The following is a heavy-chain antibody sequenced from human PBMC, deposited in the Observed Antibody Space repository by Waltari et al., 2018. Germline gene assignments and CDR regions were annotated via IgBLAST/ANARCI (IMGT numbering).Heavy chain of an antibody. V-gene: IGHV3-53*01. CDR3: ARGSYNWNDAEYYFDY. J-gene: IGHJ4*02. CDR1: GGSFSGYY. CDR2: IYSGGST. Sequence: VQLQQWGAGLLKPSETLSLTCAVYGGSFSGYYWSWIRQPPGKGLEWVSVIYSGGSTYYADSVKGRFTISRDNSKNTLYLQMNSLRAEDTAVYYCARGSYNWNDAEYYFDYWGQGTLVTVSS. D-gene: IGHD1-20*01.